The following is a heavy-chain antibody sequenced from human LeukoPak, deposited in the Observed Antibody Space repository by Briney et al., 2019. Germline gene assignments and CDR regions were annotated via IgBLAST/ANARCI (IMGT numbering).Heavy chain of an antibody. Sequence: PSETLSLTCTVSGGSISRYYWSWIRQPAGKGLEWIGRIYTSGSTNYNPSLKSRVTMSVDTSKNQFSLKLSSVTAADTAVYYCAGTIFGVVITPRYFDYWGQGTLVTVSS. J-gene: IGHJ4*02. CDR2: IYTSGST. V-gene: IGHV4-4*07. CDR3: AGTIFGVVITPRYFDY. CDR1: GGSISRYY. D-gene: IGHD3-3*01.